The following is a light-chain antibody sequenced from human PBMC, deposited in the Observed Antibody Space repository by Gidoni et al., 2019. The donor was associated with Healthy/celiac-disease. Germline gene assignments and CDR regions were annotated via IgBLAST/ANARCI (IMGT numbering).Light chain of an antibody. CDR1: QSISSW. Sequence: DIQMTQSPSTLSASVGDRVTITCRASQSISSWLAWYQQKPGKAPKLLIYKASSLESGVPSRFSCSLSGTEFTLTISSLQPDDFATYYCQQYNSYPYTFGQWTQLEIK. CDR3: QQYNSYPYT. J-gene: IGKJ2*01. V-gene: IGKV1-5*03. CDR2: KAS.